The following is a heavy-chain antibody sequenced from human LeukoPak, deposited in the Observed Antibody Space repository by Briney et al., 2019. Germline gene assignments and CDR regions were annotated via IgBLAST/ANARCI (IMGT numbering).Heavy chain of an antibody. CDR2: IKSKTDGGTT. Sequence: GGSLRLSCAASGFTFSNAWMSWVRQAPGKGLEWVGRIKSKTDGGTTDYAAPVKGRFTISRDDSKNTLYLQMNSLKTEDTAVYYCTTAYSDFWSGYYYYYMDVWGKGTTVTVSS. V-gene: IGHV3-15*01. CDR3: TTAYSDFWSGYYYYYMDV. D-gene: IGHD3-3*01. CDR1: GFTFSNAW. J-gene: IGHJ6*03.